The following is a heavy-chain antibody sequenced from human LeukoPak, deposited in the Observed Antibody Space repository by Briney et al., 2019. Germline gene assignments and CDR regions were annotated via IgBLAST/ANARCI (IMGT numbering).Heavy chain of an antibody. CDR1: GGSISSSNW. Sequence: SETLSLTCAVSGGSISSSNWWSWIRQPPGKGLEWIGYIYYSGSTNYNPSLKSRVTISVDTSKNQFSLKLSSVTAADTAVYYCARGGSSGWANYYYYGMDVWGQGTTVTVSS. J-gene: IGHJ6*02. CDR2: IYYSGST. CDR3: ARGGSSGWANYYYYGMDV. D-gene: IGHD6-19*01. V-gene: IGHV4-61*01.